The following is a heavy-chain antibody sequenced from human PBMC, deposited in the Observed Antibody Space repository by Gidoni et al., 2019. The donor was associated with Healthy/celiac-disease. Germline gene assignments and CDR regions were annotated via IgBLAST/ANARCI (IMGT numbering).Heavy chain of an antibody. V-gene: IGHV3-15*01. CDR3: TAVLRVIGSSWDDAFDI. J-gene: IGHJ3*02. Sequence: EVQLVESGGGLVKPGGSLRLSCAASGFNFSNAWMSWVRQAPGKGLEWVGRIKSKTDGRTTDYAAPVKGRFTISRDNSKNTLYLQMNSLKTEDTAVYYCTAVLRVIGSSWDDAFDIWGQGTMVTVSS. CDR1: GFNFSNAW. CDR2: IKSKTDGRTT. D-gene: IGHD6-13*01.